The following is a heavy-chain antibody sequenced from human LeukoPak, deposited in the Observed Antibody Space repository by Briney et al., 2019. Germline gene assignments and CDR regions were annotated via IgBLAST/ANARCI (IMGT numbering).Heavy chain of an antibody. V-gene: IGHV4-59*08. Sequence: SETLSLTCTVSGGSISSYYWSWIRQPPGKGLEWIGYIYYSGSTNYNPSLKSRATVSRDTSKNQFSLRLNSVTAADTAVYCARINGGIWGQGILVTVSS. CDR1: GGSISSYY. CDR3: ARINGGI. J-gene: IGHJ4*02. D-gene: IGHD3-3*02. CDR2: IYYSGST.